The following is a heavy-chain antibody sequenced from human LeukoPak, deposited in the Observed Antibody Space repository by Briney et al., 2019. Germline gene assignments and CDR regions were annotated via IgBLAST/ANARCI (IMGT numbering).Heavy chain of an antibody. V-gene: IGHV4-34*01. J-gene: IGHJ4*02. CDR2: INHSGST. Sequence: SETLSLSCAVYGGSFSGYYWSWIRQPPGKGLEWIGEINHSGSTNYNPSLKSRVTISVDTSKNQFSLKLSSVTAADTAVYYCATSHYDFWSGYSYFDYWGQGTLVTVSS. D-gene: IGHD3-3*01. CDR1: GGSFSGYY. CDR3: ATSHYDFWSGYSYFDY.